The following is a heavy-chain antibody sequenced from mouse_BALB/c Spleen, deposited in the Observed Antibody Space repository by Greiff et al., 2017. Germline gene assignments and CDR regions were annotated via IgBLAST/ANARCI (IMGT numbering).Heavy chain of an antibody. CDR2: INPSSGYT. V-gene: IGHV1-4*01. CDR3: ARADAMDY. CDR1: GYTFTSYT. J-gene: IGHJ4*01. Sequence: QVQLQQSGAELARPGASVKMSCKASGYTFTSYTMHLVKQRPGQGLEWIGYINPSSGYTNYNQKFKDKATLTADKSSSTAYMQLSSLTSEDSAVYYCARADAMDYWGQGTSVTVSS.